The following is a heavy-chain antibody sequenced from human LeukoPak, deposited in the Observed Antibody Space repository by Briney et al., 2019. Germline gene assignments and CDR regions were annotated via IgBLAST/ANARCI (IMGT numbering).Heavy chain of an antibody. D-gene: IGHD5-12*01. V-gene: IGHV3-21*04. J-gene: IGHJ4*02. CDR2: ISSSSSYI. CDR1: GFTFSSNS. CDR3: AYSSGYDVPYDY. Sequence: PGGSLRLSCAASGFTFSSNSMNWVRQAPGKGLEWVSSISSSSSYIYYADSVKGRFTISRDNSKNTLYLQMNSLRAEDTAVYYCAYSSGYDVPYDYWGQGTLVTVSS.